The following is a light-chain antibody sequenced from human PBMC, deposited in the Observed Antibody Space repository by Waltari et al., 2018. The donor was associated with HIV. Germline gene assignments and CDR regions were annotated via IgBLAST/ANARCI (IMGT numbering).Light chain of an antibody. J-gene: IGLJ2*01. CDR2: DVT. V-gene: IGLV2-14*01. Sequence: QSALPQTASVSASPGQSIPISCTGLNNAIGADKSVSWYQQHPGKVPKLLIYDVTNRPAGVSGRFSGSKSVNTASLTISWLQPDDEADYYCGSSTNSNIVLFGGGTKLTVL. CDR1: NNAIGADKS. CDR3: GSSTNSNIVL.